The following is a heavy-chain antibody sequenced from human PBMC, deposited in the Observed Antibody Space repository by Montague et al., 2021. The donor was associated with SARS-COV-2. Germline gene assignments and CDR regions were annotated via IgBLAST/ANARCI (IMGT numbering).Heavy chain of an antibody. CDR3: AKEREVVRAARTLVAFDL. J-gene: IGHJ3*01. V-gene: IGHV4-34*01. D-gene: IGHD2-2*01. CDR2: VYHSRTS. Sequence: SETLSLTCAVYGCTFGVSYFPRLRSSPRSSLGSVAEVYHSRTSYYKPSLKSRVSVSVDTSKNQFTLKLSSVTAADTSMYYCAKEREVVRAARTLVAFDLLGQVTMTTVSS. CDR1: GCTFGVSY.